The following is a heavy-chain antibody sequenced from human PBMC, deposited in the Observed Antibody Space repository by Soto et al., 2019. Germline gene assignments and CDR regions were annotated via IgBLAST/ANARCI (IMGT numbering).Heavy chain of an antibody. J-gene: IGHJ4*02. CDR1: GFTFNIYG. CDR3: AKDQASGQGSFDS. V-gene: IGHV3-30*18. CDR2: ISYDGSNQ. Sequence: HGGSLRISGAASGFTFNIYGMHWVRQAPDKGLEWVALISYDGSNQYYADSVKGRFTISRDNSKNTLFLQMNSLRADDTAVYYCAKDQASGQGSFDSWGQGTLVTVSS.